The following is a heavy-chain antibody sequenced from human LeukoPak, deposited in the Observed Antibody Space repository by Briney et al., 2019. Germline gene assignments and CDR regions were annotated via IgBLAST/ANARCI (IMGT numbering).Heavy chain of an antibody. D-gene: IGHD3-10*01. J-gene: IGHJ5*02. CDR1: GGSISSYY. V-gene: IGHV4-39*01. CDR3: ARRSVMVRGVRGYQGKNWFDP. CDR2: IYYSGST. Sequence: SETLSLTCTVSGGSISSYYWGWIRQPPGKGLEWIGSIYYSGSTCYNPSLKCRVTISVDTSKNQFSLKLSSVTAADTAVYYCARRSVMVRGVRGYQGKNWFDPWGQGTLVTVSS.